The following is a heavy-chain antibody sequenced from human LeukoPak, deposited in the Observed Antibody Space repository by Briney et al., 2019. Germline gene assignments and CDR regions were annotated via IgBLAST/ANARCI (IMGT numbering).Heavy chain of an antibody. Sequence: GGSLRLSCAATGFTLRGHSMNWVRQAPGKGLEWVSAISGSGGSTYYADSVKGRFTISRDNSKNTLYLQMNSLRAEDTAVYYCAKDYIMDVWGQGTTVTVSS. CDR3: AKDYIMDV. CDR1: GFTLRGHS. V-gene: IGHV3-23*01. D-gene: IGHD4-11*01. CDR2: ISGSGGST. J-gene: IGHJ6*02.